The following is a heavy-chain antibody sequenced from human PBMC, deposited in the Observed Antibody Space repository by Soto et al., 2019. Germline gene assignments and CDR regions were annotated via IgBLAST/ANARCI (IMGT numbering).Heavy chain of an antibody. V-gene: IGHV3-53*04. D-gene: IGHD1-26*01. J-gene: IGHJ4*02. CDR1: GFTVSSNY. CDR3: ARVWEAYYLDY. CDR2: IYSGGGT. Sequence: EVQLVESGGGLVQPGGSLRLSCAASGFTVSSNYMSWLRQAPGKGLEWVSFIYSGGGTYYADSVNGRFTISRDNSKNTLYLHMSSLRPEDTAVYYCARVWEAYYLDYWGQGTLGTVSS.